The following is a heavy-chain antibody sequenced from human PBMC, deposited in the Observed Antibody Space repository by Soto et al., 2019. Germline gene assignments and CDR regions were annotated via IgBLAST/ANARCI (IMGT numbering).Heavy chain of an antibody. V-gene: IGHV1-58*01. D-gene: IGHD2-21*02. J-gene: IGHJ3*02. CDR2: IVVGSGNT. Sequence: SVKVSCKASGFTFTSSAVQWVRQARGQRLEWIGWIVVGSGNTNYAQKFQERVTITRDMSTSTAYMELSSLRSEDTAVYYCAAYPYWGGDCYSGADAFDIWGQGTMVTVSS. CDR1: GFTFTSSA. CDR3: AAYPYWGGDCYSGADAFDI.